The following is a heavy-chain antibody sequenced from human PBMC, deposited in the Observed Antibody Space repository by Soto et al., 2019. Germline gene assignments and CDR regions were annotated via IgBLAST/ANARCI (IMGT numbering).Heavy chain of an antibody. V-gene: IGHV4-31*03. J-gene: IGHJ4*02. CDR1: GGSISSGGYY. D-gene: IGHD2-2*03. Sequence: QVQLQESGPGLVKPSQTLSLTCTVSGGSISSGGYYWSWIRQHPGKGLEWIGYIYYSGSTYYNPSLKSRVTISVDTSKTQFSRKLSSVPAADTAVYYCARTGERWILGYYFDYWGQGTLVTVSS. CDR2: IYYSGST. CDR3: ARTGERWILGYYFDY.